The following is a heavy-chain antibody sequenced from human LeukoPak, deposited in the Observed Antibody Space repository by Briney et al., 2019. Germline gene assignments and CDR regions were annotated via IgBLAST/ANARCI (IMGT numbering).Heavy chain of an antibody. Sequence: SETLSLTCAVYGGSFSGYYWSWIRQPPGKGLEWIGYIYYSGSTNYNPSLKSRVTISVDTSKNQFSLKLSSVTAADTAVYYCARGAGLDYWGQGTLVTVSS. CDR3: ARGAGLDY. CDR1: GGSFSGYY. J-gene: IGHJ4*02. V-gene: IGHV4-59*01. CDR2: IYYSGST.